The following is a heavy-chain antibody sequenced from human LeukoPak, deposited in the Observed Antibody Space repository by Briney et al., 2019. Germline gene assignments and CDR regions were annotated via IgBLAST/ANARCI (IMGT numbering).Heavy chain of an antibody. CDR2: ISAYNGNT. CDR1: GYTFTGYY. D-gene: IGHD3-22*01. J-gene: IGHJ4*02. Sequence: ASVKVSCKASGYTFTGYYMHWVRQAPGQGLEWMGWISAYNGNTNYAQKLQGRVTMTTDTSTSTAYMELRSLRSDDTAVYYCARDRSFYYYDSSGCNYWGQGTLVTVSS. V-gene: IGHV1-18*04. CDR3: ARDRSFYYYDSSGCNY.